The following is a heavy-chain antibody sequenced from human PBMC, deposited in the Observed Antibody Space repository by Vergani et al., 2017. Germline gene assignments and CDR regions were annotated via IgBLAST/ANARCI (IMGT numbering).Heavy chain of an antibody. Sequence: EVQLLESGGGLVQPGGSLRLSCAASGFTFSSYAMSWVRQAPGKGLEWVSAISGSGGSTYYADSVKGRFTLSRDNAKNSLYLQMNSLRAEDTALYYCAKGTPYSSSWYVVENWGQGTLVTVSS. D-gene: IGHD6-13*01. CDR2: ISGSGGST. CDR3: AKGTPYSSSWYVVEN. J-gene: IGHJ4*02. CDR1: GFTFSSYA. V-gene: IGHV3-23*01.